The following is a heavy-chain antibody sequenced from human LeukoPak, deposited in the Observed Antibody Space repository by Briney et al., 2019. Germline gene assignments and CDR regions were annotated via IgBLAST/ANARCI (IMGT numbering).Heavy chain of an antibody. CDR3: ASHLIWFGELLFHNWFDP. CDR1: GCSISSSSYY. Sequence: SETLSLTCTVSGCSISSSSYYWGWIRQPPGKGLEWIGSIYYSGSTYHNPSLKSRVTISVDTSKNQFSLKLSSVTAPDTAVYYCASHLIWFGELLFHNWFDPWGQGTLVTVSS. CDR2: IYYSGST. V-gene: IGHV4-39*01. D-gene: IGHD3-10*01. J-gene: IGHJ5*02.